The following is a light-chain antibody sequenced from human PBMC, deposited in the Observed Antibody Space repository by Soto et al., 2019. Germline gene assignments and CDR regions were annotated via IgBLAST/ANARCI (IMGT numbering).Light chain of an antibody. V-gene: IGKV3-20*01. Sequence: IEVTQSRCALCFCTGGSATLSCRASQSVRSSHLAWYQQKPGQAPRLLLYGASTRATGIPDRFSCSGSGTDFTLTISSLEPEDFAVYSCQQYSTSPLTFGGGTKVDIK. CDR3: QQYSTSPLT. CDR1: QSVRSSH. J-gene: IGKJ4*01. CDR2: GAS.